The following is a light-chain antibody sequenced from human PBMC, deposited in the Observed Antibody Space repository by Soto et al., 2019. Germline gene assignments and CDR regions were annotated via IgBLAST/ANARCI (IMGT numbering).Light chain of an antibody. CDR2: DAS. CDR3: QQRSNWPLYT. CDR1: QSVSSY. J-gene: IGKJ2*01. Sequence: EIVLTQSPATLSLSPGERATLSCRASQSVSSYLAWDQQKPGQAPRLLIYDASNRATGIPARFSGSGSGTDFTLTISSLEPEDFAVYYCQQRSNWPLYTFGQVTKLEIK. V-gene: IGKV3-11*01.